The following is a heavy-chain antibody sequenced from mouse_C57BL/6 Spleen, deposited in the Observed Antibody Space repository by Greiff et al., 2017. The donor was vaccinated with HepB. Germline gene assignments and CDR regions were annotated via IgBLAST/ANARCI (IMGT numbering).Heavy chain of an antibody. CDR1: GYTFTDYN. CDR2: INPNNGGT. V-gene: IGHV1-18*01. J-gene: IGHJ1*03. CDR3: ARRGDYEVYWYFDV. D-gene: IGHD2-4*01. Sequence: EVQLQQSGPELVKPGASVKIPCKASGYTFTDYNMDWVKQSHGKSLEWIGDINPNNGGTIYNQKFKGKATLTVDKSSSTAYMELRSLTSEDTAVYYCARRGDYEVYWYFDVWGTGTTVTVSS.